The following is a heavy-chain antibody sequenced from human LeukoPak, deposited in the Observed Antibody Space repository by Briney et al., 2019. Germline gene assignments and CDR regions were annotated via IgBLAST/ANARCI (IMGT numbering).Heavy chain of an antibody. CDR2: INHSGST. Sequence: SETLSLTCAVYGGSFSGYYWSWIRQPPGKGLEWIGEINHSGSTSYNPSLKSRVTISVDTSKNQLSLKLSSVTAADTAVYYCARDYYDSSGYYTGFFDYWGQGTLVTVSS. CDR3: ARDYYDSSGYYTGFFDY. J-gene: IGHJ4*02. CDR1: GGSFSGYY. V-gene: IGHV4-34*09. D-gene: IGHD3-22*01.